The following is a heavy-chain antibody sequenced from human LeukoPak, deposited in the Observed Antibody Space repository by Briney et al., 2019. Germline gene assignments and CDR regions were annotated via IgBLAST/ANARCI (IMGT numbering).Heavy chain of an antibody. J-gene: IGHJ5*02. CDR2: MNPNSGNT. V-gene: IGHV1-8*01. CDR1: GYTFTSYD. Sequence: ASVKVSCKASGYTFTSYDINWVRQATGQGLEWMGWMNPNSGNTGYAQKFQGRVTMTRNTSISTAYMELSSLRSEDTAVYYCARDNYYGSGSYGNWFDPWGQGTLVTVSS. CDR3: ARDNYYGSGSYGNWFDP. D-gene: IGHD3-10*01.